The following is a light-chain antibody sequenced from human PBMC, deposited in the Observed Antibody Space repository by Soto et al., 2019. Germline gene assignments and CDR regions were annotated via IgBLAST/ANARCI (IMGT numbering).Light chain of an antibody. CDR1: QSVSSTY. CDR3: QQYGSSPWT. J-gene: IGKJ1*01. Sequence: IVLTPSLDTPALSPGARATLSCRASQSVSSTYLAWYQQKPGQAPRLLIYGASSRATGIPDRFSGSGSGTDFTLTISRLEPEDFAVYYCQQYGSSPWTFGQGTKVDIK. CDR2: GAS. V-gene: IGKV3-20*01.